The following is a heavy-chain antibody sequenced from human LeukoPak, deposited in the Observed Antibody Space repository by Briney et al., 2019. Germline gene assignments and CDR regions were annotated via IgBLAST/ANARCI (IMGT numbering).Heavy chain of an antibody. V-gene: IGHV3-30*02. CDR2: IWYDGSKK. J-gene: IGHJ4*02. Sequence: GGSLRLSCAASGFTFSNYGMHWVRQAPGKGLEWVAVIWYDGSKKYYADSVKGRFTISRDNSENTLSLQVSSLRTEDTAVYYCAKDRYSYAFEYSDSWGQGTLVTVSS. CDR3: AKDRYSYAFEYSDS. CDR1: GFTFSNYG. D-gene: IGHD5-18*01.